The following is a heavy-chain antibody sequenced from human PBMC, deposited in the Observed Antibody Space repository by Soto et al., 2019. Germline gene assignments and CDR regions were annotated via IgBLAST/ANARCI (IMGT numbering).Heavy chain of an antibody. J-gene: IGHJ4*02. CDR2: IYHSGST. D-gene: IGHD3-9*01. Sequence: PSETLSLTCAVSGYSISSGYYWGWIRQPPGKGLEGIGSIYHSGSTYYNPSLKSRVTISVDTSKNQFSLKLSSVPAADTAVYYCARGSLGDILTGDWGQGTLVTVSS. CDR3: ARGSLGDILTGD. V-gene: IGHV4-38-2*01. CDR1: GYSISSGYY.